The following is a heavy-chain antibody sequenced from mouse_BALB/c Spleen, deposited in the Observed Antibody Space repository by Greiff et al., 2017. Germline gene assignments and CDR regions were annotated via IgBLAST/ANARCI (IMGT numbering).Heavy chain of an antibody. CDR3: ARGGGNYLYWYFDV. D-gene: IGHD2-1*01. CDR1: GFTFSSFG. V-gene: IGHV5-17*02. Sequence: EVQLVESGGGLVQPGGSRKLSCAASGFTFSSFGMHWVRQAPEKGLEWVAYISSGSSTIYYADTVKGRFTISRDNPKNTLFLQMTSLRSEDTAMYYCARGGGNYLYWYFDVWGAGTTVTVSS. CDR2: ISSGSSTI. J-gene: IGHJ1*01.